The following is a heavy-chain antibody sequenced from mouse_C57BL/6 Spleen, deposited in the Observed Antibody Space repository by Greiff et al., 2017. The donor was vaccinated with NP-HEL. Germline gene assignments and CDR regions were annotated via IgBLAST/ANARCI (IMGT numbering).Heavy chain of an antibody. CDR1: GYTFTNYW. V-gene: IGHV1-63*01. CDR2: IYPGGGYT. Sequence: QVQLQQSGAELVRPGTSVKMSCKASGYTFTNYWIGWAKQRPGHGLEWIGDIYPGGGYTNYNEKFKGKATLTADKSSSTAYMQFSSLTSEDSAIYYCARSRPAYFDYWGQGTTLTVSS. CDR3: ARSRPAYFDY. J-gene: IGHJ2*01. D-gene: IGHD1-1*01.